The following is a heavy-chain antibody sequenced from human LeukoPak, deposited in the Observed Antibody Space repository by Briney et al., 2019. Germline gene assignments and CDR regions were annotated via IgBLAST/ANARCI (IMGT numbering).Heavy chain of an antibody. CDR1: GFTLRSYA. CDR2: ISYDGSNK. J-gene: IGHJ6*03. D-gene: IGHD6-19*01. Sequence: PGRSLRLSCAASGFTLRSYAMHWVRQAPGKGLEWVAVISYDGSNKYYADSVKGRFTISRDNSKNTLYLQMNSLRAEDTAVYFCAKGSKAVLFTRDHYMDVWGKGTTVTISS. V-gene: IGHV3-30*04. CDR3: AKGSKAVLFTRDHYMDV.